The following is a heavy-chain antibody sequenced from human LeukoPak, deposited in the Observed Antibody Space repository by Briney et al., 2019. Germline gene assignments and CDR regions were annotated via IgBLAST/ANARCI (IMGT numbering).Heavy chain of an antibody. Sequence: ASVKVSCKASGYTFTGYYMHWVRQAPGQGLEWMGWINPNSGGTNYAQKFQGRVTMTRDTSISTAYMELSRLRSDDTAVYYCARPRITIFGVLQRGVGNNWFDPWGQGTLVTVSS. D-gene: IGHD3-3*01. CDR2: INPNSGGT. CDR3: ARPRITIFGVLQRGVGNNWFDP. J-gene: IGHJ5*02. V-gene: IGHV1-2*02. CDR1: GYTFTGYY.